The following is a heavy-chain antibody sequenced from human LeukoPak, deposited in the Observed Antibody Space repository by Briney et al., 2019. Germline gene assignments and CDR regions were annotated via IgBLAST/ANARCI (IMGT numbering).Heavy chain of an antibody. Sequence: SETLSLTCTVSGGSISSYYWSWVRQPPGKGLEWIGCIYYNGRTNYNPSLRSRVTISVDTSKNQFSLKLSSVTAADTAVYYCARESRDVETEGFDYWGQGTLVTVSS. CDR3: ARESRDVETEGFDY. J-gene: IGHJ4*02. V-gene: IGHV4-59*01. D-gene: IGHD5-24*01. CDR1: GGSISSYY. CDR2: IYYNGRT.